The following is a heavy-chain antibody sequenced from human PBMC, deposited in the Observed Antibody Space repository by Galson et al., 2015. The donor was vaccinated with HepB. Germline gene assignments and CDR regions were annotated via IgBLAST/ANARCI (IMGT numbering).Heavy chain of an antibody. CDR3: AKDGIMVANNPYHFHY. CDR1: RFSFTRYA. V-gene: IGHV3-23*01. Sequence: SLRLSCAASRFSFTRYAMTWVRQAPGKGLEWVSSITSSGGNSYYPDSVKGRFTVSRDNAKNTLLMQLNSLRDEDTAMCFCAKDGIMVANNPYHFHYWGQGTLVTVSS. J-gene: IGHJ4*02. CDR2: ITSSGGNS. D-gene: IGHD2-15*01.